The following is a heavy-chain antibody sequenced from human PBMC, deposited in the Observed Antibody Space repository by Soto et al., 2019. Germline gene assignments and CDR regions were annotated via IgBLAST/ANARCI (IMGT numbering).Heavy chain of an antibody. CDR3: AIVHTVTTYFDV. V-gene: IGHV1-8*01. D-gene: IGHD4-17*01. Sequence: QVQLVQSGAEVGKPGASVKVSCKASGYTFTSYDINWVRQASGQGLEWMGWMNPNSGNTGSAQRFQGRLTMTRNTSINTAYMELTSLTSEDAAVYYCAIVHTVTTYFDVWGRGTLVAVSS. J-gene: IGHJ2*01. CDR1: GYTFTSYD. CDR2: MNPNSGNT.